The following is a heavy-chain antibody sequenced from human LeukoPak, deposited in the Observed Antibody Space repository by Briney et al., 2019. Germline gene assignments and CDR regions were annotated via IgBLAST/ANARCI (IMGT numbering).Heavy chain of an antibody. J-gene: IGHJ6*02. CDR1: GFTFSSYA. Sequence: GGSLRLSCAASGFTFSSYAMSWVRQAPGKGLEWVSAISGSGGSTYYADSVKGRFTISIDNSKNTLYLQMNSLRAEDTAVYYCAREYYYGSGTSYYYYGMDVWGQGTTVTVSS. V-gene: IGHV3-23*01. CDR2: ISGSGGST. CDR3: AREYYYGSGTSYYYYGMDV. D-gene: IGHD3-10*01.